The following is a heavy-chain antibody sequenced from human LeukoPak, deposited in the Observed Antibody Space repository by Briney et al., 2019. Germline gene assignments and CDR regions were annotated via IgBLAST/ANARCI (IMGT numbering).Heavy chain of an antibody. CDR2: ISSSGSTI. V-gene: IGHV3-48*03. Sequence: GGSLRLSCAASGFTFSSYEMNWVRQAPGKGLEWVSYISSSGSTIYYADSVEGRFTISRDNAKNSLYLQMNSLRAEDTAVYYCARGNVVVPAAFDYWGQGTLVTVSS. D-gene: IGHD2-2*01. CDR3: ARGNVVVPAAFDY. J-gene: IGHJ4*02. CDR1: GFTFSSYE.